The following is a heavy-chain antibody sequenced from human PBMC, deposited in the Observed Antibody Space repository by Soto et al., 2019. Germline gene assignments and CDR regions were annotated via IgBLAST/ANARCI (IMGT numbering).Heavy chain of an antibody. Sequence: QVQLVESGGGVVQPGRSLRLSCAASGFTFSTYGMFWVRQPPGKGLEWVAAIPSDGSSKYYADSVKGRFTISRDNSKNTLFLQMDSLRTEDTAVYYCAKDFHPSQSYALYNWFAPWGQGTLVTVSS. J-gene: IGHJ5*02. V-gene: IGHV3-30*18. CDR2: IPSDGSSK. D-gene: IGHD3-16*01. CDR1: GFTFSTYG. CDR3: AKDFHPSQSYALYNWFAP.